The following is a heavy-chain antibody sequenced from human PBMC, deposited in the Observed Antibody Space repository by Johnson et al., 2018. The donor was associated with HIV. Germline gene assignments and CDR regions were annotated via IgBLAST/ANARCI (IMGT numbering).Heavy chain of an antibody. D-gene: IGHD2-15*01. Sequence: EVQLVESGGGLVQPGGSLRLSCAASGFTFSSYAMHWVRQAPGKGLEWVANIKEDGSEKFYVDSVKGRFTISRANAKNSLYLQMNSLRAEDTAVYYCARDWGGYCSGGSCYGDAFDIWGQGTMITVSS. CDR3: ARDWGGYCSGGSCYGDAFDI. V-gene: IGHV3-7*01. CDR1: GFTFSSYA. CDR2: IKEDGSEK. J-gene: IGHJ3*02.